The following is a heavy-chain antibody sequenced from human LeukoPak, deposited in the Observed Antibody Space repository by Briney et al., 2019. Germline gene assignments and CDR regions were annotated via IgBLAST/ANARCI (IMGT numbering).Heavy chain of an antibody. D-gene: IGHD4-17*01. J-gene: IGHJ4*02. Sequence: SETLSLTCTVSGGSISSYYWSWIRQPPGKGLEWIGYIYYSGSTNYNPSLKSRVTISVDTSKNQFSLKLSSVTVADTAVYYCARERPYGDYFDYWGQGTLVTVSS. CDR1: GGSISSYY. V-gene: IGHV4-59*12. CDR3: ARERPYGDYFDY. CDR2: IYYSGST.